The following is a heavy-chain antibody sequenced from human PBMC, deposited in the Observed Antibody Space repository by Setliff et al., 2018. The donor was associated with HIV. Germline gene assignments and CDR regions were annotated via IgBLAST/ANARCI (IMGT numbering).Heavy chain of an antibody. CDR1: GYTFTNYA. D-gene: IGHD2-15*01. V-gene: IGHV1-3*01. J-gene: IGHJ1*01. CDR2: ISAGNGNT. Sequence: GASVKVSCKASGYTFTNYAIHWVRQAPGQRLEWMGWISAGNGNTKFSQKFQGRVTITRDTSASTAYMDLSSLTSEDTAVYYCARVACSGGSCYSYFQHWGQGTLVTVSS. CDR3: ARVACSGGSCYSYFQH.